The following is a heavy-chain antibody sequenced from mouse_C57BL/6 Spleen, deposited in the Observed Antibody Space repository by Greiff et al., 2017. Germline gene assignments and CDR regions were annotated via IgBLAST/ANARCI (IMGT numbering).Heavy chain of an antibody. D-gene: IGHD2-3*01. CDR1: GYTFTDYY. CDR2: IYPGSGNT. J-gene: IGHJ2*01. V-gene: IGHV1-76*01. CDR3: ASGGYYENFDD. Sequence: QVQLQQSGAELVRPGASVKLSCKASGYTFTDYYINWVKQRPGQGLEWIARIYPGSGNTYYNEKFKGKATLTAEKSSSTAYMQLSSLTSEDSAVYFCASGGYYENFDDWGQGTTLTVSS.